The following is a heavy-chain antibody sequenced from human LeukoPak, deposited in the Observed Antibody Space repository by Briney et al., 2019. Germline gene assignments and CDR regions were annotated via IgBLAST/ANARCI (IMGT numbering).Heavy chain of an antibody. CDR1: GFTFSDYG. CDR2: ISYDGSNK. Sequence: GGSLRLSCAASGFTFSDYGMHWVRQAPGKGLEWVAVISYDGSNKYYAYSVKGRFTLSRDNSKNTLYLQMNRLRTEDTAVYYCAKVKTSSFYYFDNWGQGTLVTVSS. CDR3: AKVKTSSFYYFDN. V-gene: IGHV3-30*18. D-gene: IGHD2-2*01. J-gene: IGHJ4*02.